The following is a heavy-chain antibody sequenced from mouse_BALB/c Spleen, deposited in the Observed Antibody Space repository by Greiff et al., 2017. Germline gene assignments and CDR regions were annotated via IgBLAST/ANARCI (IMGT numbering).Heavy chain of an antibody. CDR1: GFTFTDYY. J-gene: IGHJ4*01. D-gene: IGHD2-4*01. CDR3: ARGRDYDVGVVAMDY. V-gene: IGHV7-3*02. CDR2: IRNKANGYTT. Sequence: EVQRVESGGGLVQPGGSLRLSCATSGFTFTDYYMSWVRQPPGKALEWLGFIRNKANGYTTEYSASVKGRFTISRDNSQSILYLQMNTLRAEDSATYYCARGRDYDVGVVAMDYWGHGTSVTVSS.